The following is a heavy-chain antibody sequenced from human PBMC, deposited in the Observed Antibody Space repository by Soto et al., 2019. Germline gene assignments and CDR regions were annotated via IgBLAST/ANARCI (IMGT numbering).Heavy chain of an antibody. CDR3: IQSRCGGDCLQSYASYYYYGMDV. J-gene: IGHJ6*02. V-gene: IGHV2-5*08. CDR1: GFSLSTTKMC. Sequence: SGPTLVNPTQTLTLTCTFSGFSLSTTKMCMSWIRQPPGKALEWLARIYWDGDKRYSPSLKSRLTITKDTSKNQVVLTMTNMDPVDTATYYCIQSRCGGDCLQSYASYYYYGMDVWGQGTTVTVS. CDR2: IYWDGDK. D-gene: IGHD2-21*02.